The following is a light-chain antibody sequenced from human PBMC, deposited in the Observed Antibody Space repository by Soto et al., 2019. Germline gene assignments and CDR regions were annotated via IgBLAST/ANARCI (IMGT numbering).Light chain of an antibody. V-gene: IGLV2-14*01. CDR1: SSDIGYYNY. CDR2: EVS. Sequence: QSALTQPASVSGSPGQSITISFTGTSSDIGYYNYVSWYQQHPGKAPKLIIYEVSNRPSGVSNRVSGSKSGNTASLTISGLQAEDEADYYCTSYTLTSTLHVFGTGTKLTVL. CDR3: TSYTLTSTLHV. J-gene: IGLJ1*01.